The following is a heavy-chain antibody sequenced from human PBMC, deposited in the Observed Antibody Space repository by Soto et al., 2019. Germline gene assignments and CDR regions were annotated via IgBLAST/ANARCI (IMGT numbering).Heavy chain of an antibody. CDR3: ASGPQLWHFDY. Sequence: SVKVSCKASGGTFSSYAISWVRQAPGQGLEWMGGIIPIFGTANYAQKFQGRVTITADESTSTAYMELSSLRSEDTAVSYCASGPQLWHFDYWGQGSLVTVSS. J-gene: IGHJ4*02. V-gene: IGHV1-69*13. CDR2: IIPIFGTA. CDR1: GGTFSSYA. D-gene: IGHD5-18*01.